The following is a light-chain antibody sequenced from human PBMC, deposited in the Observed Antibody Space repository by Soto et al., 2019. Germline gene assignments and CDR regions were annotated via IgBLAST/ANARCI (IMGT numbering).Light chain of an antibody. CDR3: MQGRYWPS. V-gene: IGKV2-30*01. CDR2: KAS. J-gene: IGKJ2*03. Sequence: DVAMTQSPLSLSVTLGQPASISCTSSLSLVNSDGNSYLNWFHQRPGQSPRRLLYKASNRDSGVPDRFSGSGSGTDFALKISRGEAEDVWIYYCMQGRYWPSFVQGTRLEI. CDR1: LSLVNSDGNSY.